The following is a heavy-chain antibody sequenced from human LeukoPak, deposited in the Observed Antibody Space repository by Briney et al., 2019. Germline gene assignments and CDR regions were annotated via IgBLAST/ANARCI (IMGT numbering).Heavy chain of an antibody. J-gene: IGHJ4*02. CDR3: ARGGGAPDY. Sequence: NPGGSLRLSCAASGFTFSSYSMNWVRQAPGKGLEWVSLISSSSTYMYYADSLKGRFTTSRDNAKNSLYLQMNSLRAEDTAVYYWARGGGAPDYWGQGTLVTVSS. CDR1: GFTFSSYS. D-gene: IGHD3-16*01. CDR2: ISSSSTYM. V-gene: IGHV3-21*01.